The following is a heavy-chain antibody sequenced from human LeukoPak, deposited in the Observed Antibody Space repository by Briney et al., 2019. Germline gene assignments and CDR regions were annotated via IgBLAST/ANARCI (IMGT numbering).Heavy chain of an antibody. CDR1: GYTFTSYW. D-gene: IGHD3-22*01. CDR3: ARKEVYYDSSGYYYVFDY. Sequence: GESLKISCKGSGYTFTSYWIGWVRQMPGKGLEWMGIIYPGDSDTRYSPSFQGQVTISADKSISTAYLQWSSLKASDTAMYYCARKEVYYDSSGYYYVFDYWGQGTLVTVSS. V-gene: IGHV5-51*01. CDR2: IYPGDSDT. J-gene: IGHJ4*02.